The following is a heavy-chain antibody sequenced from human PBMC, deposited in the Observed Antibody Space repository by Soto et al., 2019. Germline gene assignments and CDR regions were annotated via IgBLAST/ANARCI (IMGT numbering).Heavy chain of an antibody. CDR3: AKGEDMDV. Sequence: QVQLVESGGGVVQPGRSLRLSCAASGFTFSSYGMHWVRQAPGKGLEWVTVISYDGSNKYYADSVKGRFTISRDNSKNTLYLQMNSLRAEDTAVYYCAKGEDMDVWGQWTTVTVSS. V-gene: IGHV3-30*18. J-gene: IGHJ6*02. D-gene: IGHD1-26*01. CDR1: GFTFSSYG. CDR2: ISYDGSNK.